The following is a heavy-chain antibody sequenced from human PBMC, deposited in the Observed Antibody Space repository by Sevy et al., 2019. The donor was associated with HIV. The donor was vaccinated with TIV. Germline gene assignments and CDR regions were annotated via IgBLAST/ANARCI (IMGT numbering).Heavy chain of an antibody. V-gene: IGHV1-2*06. Sequence: ASVKVSCKSSGYTFTDNYLHWVRQAPGQGLEWMGRINPISGCTKYAQKFQDRVTMTKDTSFSTAYMEMSRLRFDDTALYYCAREDGATYYGLLDSWGQGSLVTVSS. CDR1: GYTFTDNY. CDR2: INPISGCT. D-gene: IGHD1-26*01. CDR3: AREDGATYYGLLDS. J-gene: IGHJ4*02.